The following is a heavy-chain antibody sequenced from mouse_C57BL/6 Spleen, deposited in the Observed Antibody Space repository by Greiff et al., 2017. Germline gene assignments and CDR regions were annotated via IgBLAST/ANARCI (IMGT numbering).Heavy chain of an antibody. CDR2: IDPSDSET. CDR1: GYTFTSYW. Sequence: QVQLQQPGAELVRPGSSVKLSCKASGYTFTSYWMHWVKQRPIQGLEWIGNIDPSDSETPYNQKYKDKATLTLDKSSSTAYMQLSSLTAEDSAVYYCARYDDDYSWFAYWGQGTLVTVSA. D-gene: IGHD2-3*01. V-gene: IGHV1-52*01. J-gene: IGHJ3*01. CDR3: ARYDDDYSWFAY.